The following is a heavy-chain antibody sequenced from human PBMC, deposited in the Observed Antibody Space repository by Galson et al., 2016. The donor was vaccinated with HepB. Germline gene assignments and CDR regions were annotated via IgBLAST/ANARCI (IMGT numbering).Heavy chain of an antibody. CDR3: AGTLRTSGFAHNMDV. V-gene: IGHV5-10-1*01. D-gene: IGHD1/OR15-1a*01. CDR1: GYTFTSYW. J-gene: IGHJ6*02. CDR2: IDPSDSYT. Sequence: QSGAEVKKPGESLRISCKASGYTFTSYWITWVRQMPGRGLEWMGRIDPSDSYTNYSPSFQGHVTISADKSISTVYVQWSSLKASDTAMYYCAGTLRTSGFAHNMDVWGQGTTVIVSS.